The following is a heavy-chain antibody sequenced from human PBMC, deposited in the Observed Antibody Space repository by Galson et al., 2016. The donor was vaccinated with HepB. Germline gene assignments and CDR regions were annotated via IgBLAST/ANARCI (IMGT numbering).Heavy chain of an antibody. CDR1: GGSINSGLYY. D-gene: IGHD3-10*01. J-gene: IGHJ4*02. CDR2: VYYSGSA. CDR3: ARYWGSASYTRLPHYYDY. Sequence: SETLSLTCNVSGGSINSGLYYWGWIRQSPGKGLEWIGSVYYSGSAFYNPSLQSRVTIHIDTSKNHFSLTLRSVTAADTAVYFCARYWGSASYTRLPHYYDYWGQGSLVTVSS. V-gene: IGHV4-39*02.